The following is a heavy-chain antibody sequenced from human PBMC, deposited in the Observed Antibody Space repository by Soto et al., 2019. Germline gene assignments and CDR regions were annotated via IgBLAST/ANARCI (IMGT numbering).Heavy chain of an antibody. J-gene: IGHJ3*02. D-gene: IGHD3-10*01. Sequence: SEALSLTCAVYVGSFSGYYWSWIRQPPGKGLEWIGEINHSGSTNYNPSLKSRVTISVDTSKNQFSLKLSPVTAADTAVYYCAEYGSGSYYPLYAFDIWGQGTMVTVSS. CDR2: INHSGST. CDR3: AEYGSGSYYPLYAFDI. V-gene: IGHV4-34*01. CDR1: VGSFSGYY.